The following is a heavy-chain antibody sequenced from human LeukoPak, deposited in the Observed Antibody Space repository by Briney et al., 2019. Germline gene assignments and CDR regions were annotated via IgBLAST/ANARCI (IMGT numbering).Heavy chain of an antibody. J-gene: IGHJ5*02. D-gene: IGHD3-9*01. Sequence: PGGSLRLSCAASGFTFSSYGMHWVRQAPGKGLEWVAVISYDGSNKYYADSVKGRFTISRDNSKNTLYLQMNSLRAEDTAVYYCARDSYDILTGYYSGNWFDPWGQGTLVTVSS. CDR3: ARDSYDILTGYYSGNWFDP. V-gene: IGHV3-30*03. CDR2: ISYDGSNK. CDR1: GFTFSSYG.